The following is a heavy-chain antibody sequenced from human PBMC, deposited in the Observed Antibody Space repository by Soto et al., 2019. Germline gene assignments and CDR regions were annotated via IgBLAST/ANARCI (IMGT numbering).Heavy chain of an antibody. D-gene: IGHD2-2*01. CDR1: GGTFSSYT. CDR2: IIPILGIA. CDR3: ARDRVCSSTSCYEGDAFDI. V-gene: IGHV1-69*04. Sequence: GASVKVSCKASGGTFSSYTISWVRQAPGQGLEWMGRIIPILGIANYAQKFQGRVTITADKSTSTAYMELSSLRSEDTAVYYCARDRVCSSTSCYEGDAFDIWGQGTMVTVSS. J-gene: IGHJ3*02.